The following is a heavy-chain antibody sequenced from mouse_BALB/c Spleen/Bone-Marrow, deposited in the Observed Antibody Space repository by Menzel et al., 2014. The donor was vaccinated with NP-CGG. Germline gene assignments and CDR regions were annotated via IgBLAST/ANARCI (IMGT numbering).Heavy chain of an antibody. Sequence: VQLQQSGAELVKPGASVKLSCKASGYTFTSYYMYWVKRRPGQGLEWIGEINPSNGGTNFNEKFKSKATLTVDKSSSTAYMQLSSLTFEDSAIYYCTRPYYGYVGYAYWGQGTQVTVSA. CDR1: GYTFTSYY. D-gene: IGHD1-2*01. CDR3: TRPYYGYVGYAY. CDR2: INPSNGGT. V-gene: IGHV1S81*02. J-gene: IGHJ3*01.